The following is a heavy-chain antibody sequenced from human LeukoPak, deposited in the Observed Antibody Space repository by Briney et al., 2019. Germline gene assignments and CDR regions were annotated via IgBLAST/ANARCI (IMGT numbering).Heavy chain of an antibody. CDR2: MSSGSSYI. V-gene: IGHV3-21*01. Sequence: GGSLRLSCAASGFIFSSYSMNWVRQAPGKGLEWVSSMSSGSSYIYYADSVKGRFTISRDNAKNSLYLQMNSLSAEDTAVYYCAYTSGYDFSSYYYYYMDVWGKGTTVTV. J-gene: IGHJ6*03. D-gene: IGHD5-12*01. CDR3: AYTSGYDFSSYYYYYMDV. CDR1: GFIFSSYS.